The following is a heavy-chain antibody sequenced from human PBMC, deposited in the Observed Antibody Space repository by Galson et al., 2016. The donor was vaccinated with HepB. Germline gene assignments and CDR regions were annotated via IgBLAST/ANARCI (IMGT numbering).Heavy chain of an antibody. CDR1: GLTFNTYS. V-gene: IGHV3-21*01. D-gene: IGHD4-11*01. CDR2: ISPSSDYI. J-gene: IGHJ4*02. CDR3: VRNLFTGGADYSVDY. Sequence: SLRLSCAASGLTFNTYSMNWVRQAPGKGLEWVSSISPSSDYIYHADSVKGRFTISRDNAKKSLYLQMSSLRGDDTAIYYCVRNLFTGGADYSVDYRGQGTPVTVS.